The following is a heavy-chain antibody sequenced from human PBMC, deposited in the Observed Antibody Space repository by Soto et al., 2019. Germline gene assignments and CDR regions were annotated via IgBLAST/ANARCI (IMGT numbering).Heavy chain of an antibody. CDR1: GFFFGSSA. D-gene: IGHD2-2*01. Sequence: GGSLKLSCAAPGFFFGSSAMNWVRQAPGKGLEWVSGISGSGGNPNCADSVKGRFTISRDNSKNTLFLQMSGLRAEDTAVYYCVRGISPLVYQPKWFDYWGPATTVTVS. CDR3: VRGISPLVYQPKWFDY. J-gene: IGHJ4*03. V-gene: IGHV3-23*01. CDR2: ISGSGGNP.